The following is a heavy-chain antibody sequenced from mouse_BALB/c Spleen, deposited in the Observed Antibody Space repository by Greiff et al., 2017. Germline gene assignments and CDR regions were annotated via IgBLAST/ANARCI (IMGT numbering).Heavy chain of an antibody. CDR1: GFTFSSYA. V-gene: IGHV5-9-4*01. J-gene: IGHJ3*01. D-gene: IGHD2-14*01. Sequence: EVKVVESGGGLVKPGGSLKLSCAASGFTFSSYAMSWVRQSPEKRLEWVAEISSGGSYTYYPDTVTGRFTISRDNAKNTLYLEMSSLRSEDTAMYYCAREGYRGFAYWGQGTLVTVSA. CDR3: AREGYRGFAY. CDR2: ISSGGSYT.